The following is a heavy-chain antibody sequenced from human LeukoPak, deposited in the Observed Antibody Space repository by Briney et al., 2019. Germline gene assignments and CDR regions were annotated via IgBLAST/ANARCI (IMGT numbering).Heavy chain of an antibody. V-gene: IGHV4-39*07. J-gene: IGHJ4*02. CDR3: ARTGYSSGWYGEKAIDY. Sequence: SETLSLTCTVSGGSISSSSYYWGWIRQPPGKGLEWIGSIYYSGSTYYNPSLKSRVTISVDTSKNQFSLKLSSVTAADTAVYYCARTGYSSGWYGEKAIDYWGQGTLVTVSS. CDR2: IYYSGST. D-gene: IGHD6-19*01. CDR1: GGSISSSSYY.